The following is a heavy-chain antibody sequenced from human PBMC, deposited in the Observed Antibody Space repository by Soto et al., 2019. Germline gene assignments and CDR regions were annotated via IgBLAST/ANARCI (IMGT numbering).Heavy chain of an antibody. D-gene: IGHD5-12*01. CDR2: IKQNGSNK. Sequence: PGGSLRLSCAASGFTFSSYWMSWVRQAPGKGLEWVSNIKQNGSNKYYVDSVKGRFTISRDNAKNTLYLQMNSLRAEDTAVYYCAKALRLRLGGYDYWGQGTLVTVSS. V-gene: IGHV3-7*03. J-gene: IGHJ4*02. CDR3: AKALRLRLGGYDY. CDR1: GFTFSSYW.